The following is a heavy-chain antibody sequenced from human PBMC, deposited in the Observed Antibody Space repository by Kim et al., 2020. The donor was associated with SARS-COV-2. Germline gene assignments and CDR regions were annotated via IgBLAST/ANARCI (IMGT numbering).Heavy chain of an antibody. V-gene: IGHV4-61*02. CDR1: GGSISSGSYY. CDR2: IYTSGST. Sequence: SETLSLTCTVSGGSISSGSYYWSWIRQPAGKGLEWIGRIYTSGSTNYNPSLKSRVTISVDTSKNQFSLKLSSVTAADTAVYYCARDACGGDCYFNWFDPCGQGTLVTVSS. J-gene: IGHJ5*02. CDR3: ARDACGGDCYFNWFDP. D-gene: IGHD2-21*02.